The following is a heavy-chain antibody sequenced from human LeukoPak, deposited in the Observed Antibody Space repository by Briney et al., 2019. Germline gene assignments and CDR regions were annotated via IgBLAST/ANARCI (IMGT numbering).Heavy chain of an antibody. J-gene: IGHJ3*02. CDR3: AKGFVVAATLGAFDI. CDR2: ISSSSSYI. D-gene: IGHD2-15*01. V-gene: IGHV3-21*04. CDR1: GFTFSSYS. Sequence: GGSLRLSCAASGFTFSSYSMNWVRQAPGKGLEWVSSISSSSSYIYYADSVKGRFTISRDNAKNSLYLQMNSLRAEDTAVYYCAKGFVVAATLGAFDIWGQGTMVTVSS.